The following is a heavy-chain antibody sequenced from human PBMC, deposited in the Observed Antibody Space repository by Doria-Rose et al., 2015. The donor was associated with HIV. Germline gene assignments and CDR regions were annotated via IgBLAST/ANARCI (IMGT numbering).Heavy chain of an antibody. CDR1: GVSLSSPGMG. CDR2: MFSDDER. J-gene: IGHJ4*02. D-gene: IGHD6-13*01. CDR3: ARIKSSRWYHKYYFDF. Sequence: VTLKESGPVLVKPTETLTLTCTVSGVSLSSPGMGVSWIRQPPGKALEWLANMFSDDERSYKTSLKSRLTISRGTSKSQVVLTMTDMDTVDTATYYCARIKSSRWYHKYYFDFWGQGTLVIVSA. V-gene: IGHV2-26*01.